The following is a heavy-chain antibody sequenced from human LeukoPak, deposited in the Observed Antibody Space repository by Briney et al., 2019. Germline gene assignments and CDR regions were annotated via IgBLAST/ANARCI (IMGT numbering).Heavy chain of an antibody. V-gene: IGHV3-21*01. J-gene: IGHJ6*02. CDR3: ARDRGVSRGPNYYYGMDV. CDR1: GFTFSSYS. D-gene: IGHD6-13*01. CDR2: ISSSSSYI. Sequence: GGSLRLSCAASGFTFSSYSMNWVRQAPGKGLEWVSSISSSSSYIYYADSVKGRFTISRDNAKNSLYLQMNSLRAEDTAVYYCARDRGVSRGPNYYYGMDVWGQGTTVTVSS.